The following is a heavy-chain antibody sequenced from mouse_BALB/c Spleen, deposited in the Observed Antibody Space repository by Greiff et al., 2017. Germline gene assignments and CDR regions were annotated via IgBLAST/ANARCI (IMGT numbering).Heavy chain of an antibody. V-gene: IGHV5-12-2*01. CDR1: GFAFSSYT. CDR3: ARHTFYYAMDY. Sequence: EVKLVESGGGLVKPGGSLKLSCAASGFAFSSYTMSWVRQTPEKRLEWVAYISNGGGSTYYPDTVKGRFTISRDNAKNTLYLQMSSLKSEDTAMYYCARHTFYYAMDYWGQGTSVTVSS. J-gene: IGHJ4*01. D-gene: IGHD5-1*01. CDR2: ISNGGGST.